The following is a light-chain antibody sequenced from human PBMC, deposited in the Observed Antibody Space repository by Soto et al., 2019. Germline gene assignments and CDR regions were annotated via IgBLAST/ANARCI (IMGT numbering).Light chain of an antibody. J-gene: IGKJ4*01. CDR3: QQLNSYEVT. CDR2: AAS. V-gene: IGKV1-5*01. CDR1: QSISNW. Sequence: DIPMTQSPSTLSASIGDSVTITCRASQSISNWLAWYQQKPGKAPKLLIYAASTLQSGVPSRFSGSGSGTEFTLTISSLQPEDFATYYCQQLNSYEVTFGGGTKVEIK.